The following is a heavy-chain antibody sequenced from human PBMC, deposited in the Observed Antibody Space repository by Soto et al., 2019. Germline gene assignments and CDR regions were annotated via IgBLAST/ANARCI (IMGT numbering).Heavy chain of an antibody. J-gene: IGHJ4*02. CDR1: VFTFSDHY. Sequence: EVQLVESGGGLVQPGGSLRLSCAASVFTFSDHYMDWVRQAPGKGLEWVGRIRNKANSYTTEYAASVKGRFTISRDDSKNSLYLQMDSLKTEDTAVYFCARGNPFAPHDYWGQGTLVTVSS. D-gene: IGHD3-16*01. CDR2: IRNKANSYTT. CDR3: ARGNPFAPHDY. V-gene: IGHV3-72*01.